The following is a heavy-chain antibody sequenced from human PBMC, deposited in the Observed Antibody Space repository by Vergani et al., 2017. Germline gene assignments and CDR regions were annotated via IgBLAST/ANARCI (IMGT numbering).Heavy chain of an antibody. J-gene: IGHJ4*02. V-gene: IGHV3-23*01. D-gene: IGHD6-19*01. Sequence: EVQLLESGGGLVKPGGSLRLSCAASGFTFSDYYMSWIRQAPGKGLEWVSAISGSGGSTYYADSVKGRFTISRDNSKNTLYLQMNSLRAEDTAVYYCAISGWFPSPLDYWGQGTLVTVSS. CDR1: GFTFSDYY. CDR3: AISGWFPSPLDY. CDR2: ISGSGGST.